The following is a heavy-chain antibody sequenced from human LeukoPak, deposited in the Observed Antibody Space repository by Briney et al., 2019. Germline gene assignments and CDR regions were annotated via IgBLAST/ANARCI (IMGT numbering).Heavy chain of an antibody. V-gene: IGHV4-39*01. J-gene: IGHJ4*02. CDR3: ARGITMVRGVPYYFDY. CDR1: GGSISSSSYY. CDR2: IYYSGST. Sequence: SETLSLTCTVSGGSISSSSYYWGWIRQPPGTGLAWIGSIYYSGSTYYNPSLKSRVTISVDTSKNQFSLKLSSVTAADTAVYYCARGITMVRGVPYYFDYWGQGTLVTVSS. D-gene: IGHD3-10*01.